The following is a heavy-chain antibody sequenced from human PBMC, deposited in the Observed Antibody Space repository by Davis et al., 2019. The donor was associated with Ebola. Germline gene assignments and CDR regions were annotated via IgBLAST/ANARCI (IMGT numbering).Heavy chain of an antibody. D-gene: IGHD1-1*01. CDR3: AMISLDDY. CDR2: ISGNGGST. CDR1: GFTFSSHT. Sequence: PGGSLRLSCLASGFTFSSHTMHWVRQTSGKGLEYVSGISGNGGSTYYADSVRDRFTISRDNSKNTLHLQMTSLRVEDTAVYYCAMISLDDYWGQGTLVTVSS. V-gene: IGHV3-64D*06. J-gene: IGHJ4*02.